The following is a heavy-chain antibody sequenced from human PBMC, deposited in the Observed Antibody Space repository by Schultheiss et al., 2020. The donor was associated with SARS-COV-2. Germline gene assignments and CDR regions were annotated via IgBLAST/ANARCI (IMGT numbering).Heavy chain of an antibody. V-gene: IGHV1-69*13. CDR1: GYTFTSYG. D-gene: IGHD1-7*01. Sequence: SVKVSCKASGYTFTSYGISWVRQAPGQGLEWMGGIIPIFGTANYAQKFQGRVTITADESTSTAYMELSSLRSEDTAVYYCAREGWNYLRGDYWGQGTLVTVSS. CDR2: IIPIFGTA. CDR3: AREGWNYLRGDY. J-gene: IGHJ4*02.